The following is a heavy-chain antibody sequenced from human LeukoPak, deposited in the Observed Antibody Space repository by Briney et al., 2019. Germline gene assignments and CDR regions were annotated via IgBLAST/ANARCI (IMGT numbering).Heavy chain of an antibody. J-gene: IGHJ4*02. Sequence: PSETLSLTCAVYGESFSGHYWNWIRQSPGKGLEWIGEINDSGSTNYNPSLKSRVILSVDTSKNQFSLKLTSVTAADTAVYYCARDGYSSSPYWGQGTLVTVSS. CDR2: INDSGST. CDR3: ARDGYSSSPY. V-gene: IGHV4-34*01. D-gene: IGHD6-13*01. CDR1: GESFSGHY.